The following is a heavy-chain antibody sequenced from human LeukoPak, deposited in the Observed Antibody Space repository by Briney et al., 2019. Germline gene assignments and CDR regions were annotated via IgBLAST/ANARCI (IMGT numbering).Heavy chain of an antibody. J-gene: IGHJ5*02. CDR3: ARALVRGVMRGGNWFDP. CDR2: IYHSGST. V-gene: IGHV4-38-2*02. CDR1: GYSISSGYY. D-gene: IGHD3-10*01. Sequence: PSETLSLTCTVSGYSISSGYYWGWIRQPPGKGLEWIGSIYHSGSTYYNPSLKSRVTISVDTSKNQFSLKLSSVTAADTAVYYCARALVRGVMRGGNWFDPWGQGTLVTVSS.